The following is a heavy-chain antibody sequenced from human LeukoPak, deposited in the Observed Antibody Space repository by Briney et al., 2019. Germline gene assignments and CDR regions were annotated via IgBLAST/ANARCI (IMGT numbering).Heavy chain of an antibody. CDR3: ARRHSSGSN. CDR1: GSTVTTNY. J-gene: IGHJ4*02. Sequence: GGSLRLSCAASGSTVTTNYMSWVRQGPGKGLEWVSVIYSGGVTYYADSVNGRFTISRDSSKNTLYLQMNSLRVEDTAVYYCARRHSSGSNWGQRTLVTVSS. CDR2: IYSGGVT. V-gene: IGHV3-66*02. D-gene: IGHD6-19*01.